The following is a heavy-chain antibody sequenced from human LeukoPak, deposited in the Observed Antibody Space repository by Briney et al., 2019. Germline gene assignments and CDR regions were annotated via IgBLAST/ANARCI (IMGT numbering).Heavy chain of an antibody. Sequence: SETLSLTCTVSGGSISSYYWSWIRQPPGKGLEWIGYIYYSGSTNYNPSLKSRVTISVDTSKNQFSLKLSSVTAADTAVYYCARDGYSSSCPKDWGQGTLVTVSS. D-gene: IGHD6-13*01. CDR2: IYYSGST. CDR1: GGSISSYY. J-gene: IGHJ4*02. CDR3: ARDGYSSSCPKD. V-gene: IGHV4-59*01.